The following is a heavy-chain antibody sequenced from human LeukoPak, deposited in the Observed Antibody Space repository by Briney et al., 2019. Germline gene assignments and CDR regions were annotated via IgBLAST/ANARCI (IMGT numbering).Heavy chain of an antibody. CDR1: GGSMSRYY. V-gene: IGHV4-59*08. CDR2: IYYSGST. Sequence: SETLSLTCTVSGGSMSRYYWSWIRQPPGKGLEWIGYIYYSGSTNYNPSLKSRVTISVDASENQFSLRLISVTAADTAVYYCARRGYYDGSGYNFFDQWGQGTLVTVTS. D-gene: IGHD3-22*01. CDR3: ARRGYYDGSGYNFFDQ. J-gene: IGHJ4*02.